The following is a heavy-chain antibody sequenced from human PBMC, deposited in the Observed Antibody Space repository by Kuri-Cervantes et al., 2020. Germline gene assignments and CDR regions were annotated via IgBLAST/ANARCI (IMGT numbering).Heavy chain of an antibody. D-gene: IGHD6-19*01. CDR2: INPSNGDT. CDR3: ARFYSSGWYTDY. V-gene: IGHV1-3*01. J-gene: IGHJ4*02. CDR1: GYTFTNYL. Sequence: GGSLRLSCKASGYTFTNYLMHWVRQAPGQRLEWMGWINPSNGDTFYSQKFQGRVTITRDTSATTVYMELSSLRSEDTAVFYCARFYSSGWYTDYWGQGTLVTVSS.